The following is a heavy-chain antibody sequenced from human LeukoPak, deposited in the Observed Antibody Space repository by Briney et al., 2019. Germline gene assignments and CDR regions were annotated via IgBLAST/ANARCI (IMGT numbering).Heavy chain of an antibody. D-gene: IGHD5-24*01. CDR1: GGSISSYY. V-gene: IGHV4-59*12. Sequence: SETLSLTCTVSGGSISSYYWSWIRQPPGKGLEWIGYIYYSGSTNYNPSLKSRVTISVDTSKNQFSLKPSSVTAADTAVYYCAREDVGDGYRYFDYWGQGTLITVSS. CDR3: AREDVGDGYRYFDY. CDR2: IYYSGST. J-gene: IGHJ4*02.